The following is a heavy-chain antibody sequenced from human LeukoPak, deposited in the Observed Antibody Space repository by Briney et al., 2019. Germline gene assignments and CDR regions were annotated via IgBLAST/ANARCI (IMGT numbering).Heavy chain of an antibody. Sequence: ASVKVSCKASAYTFTGYYMHWERQAPGQGLEWMGWINPNSGDTNYAQNFQGRVTMTRDTSITSVYMELSRLTSDDTAVYYCAREINWFDPWGQGTLVTVSS. J-gene: IGHJ5*02. CDR2: INPNSGDT. CDR3: AREINWFDP. CDR1: AYTFTGYY. V-gene: IGHV1-2*02.